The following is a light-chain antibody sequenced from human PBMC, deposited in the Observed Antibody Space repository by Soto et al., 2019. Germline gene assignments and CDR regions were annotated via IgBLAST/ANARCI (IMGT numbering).Light chain of an antibody. CDR1: QSVSSGY. Sequence: EIVMTQSPGTLSLSPGERATLSCIASQSVSSGYLAWYQQKPGQAPRLLIYGASTRATGFPARFSGSGSGTEFTLTISSLQSEDFAVYYCQHCNNWPITFGQGTRLEIK. CDR3: QHCNNWPIT. CDR2: GAS. J-gene: IGKJ5*01. V-gene: IGKV3-15*01.